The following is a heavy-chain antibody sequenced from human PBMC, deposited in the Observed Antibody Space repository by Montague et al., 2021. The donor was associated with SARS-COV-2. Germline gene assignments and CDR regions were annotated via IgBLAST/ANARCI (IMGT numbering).Heavy chain of an antibody. Sequence: SRRLSLAASGFTFDDSAMHWVRQAPGKGLEWVSGISWNSGSIGYADSVKGRFTISRDNAKNSLYLQMNSLRAEDTALYYCAKAHYYDSSGYDNWGQGTLVTVSS. CDR1: GFTFDDSA. CDR2: ISWNSGSI. D-gene: IGHD3-22*01. CDR3: AKAHYYDSSGYDN. J-gene: IGHJ4*02. V-gene: IGHV3-9*01.